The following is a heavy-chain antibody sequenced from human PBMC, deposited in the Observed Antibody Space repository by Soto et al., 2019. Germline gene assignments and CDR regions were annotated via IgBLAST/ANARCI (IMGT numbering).Heavy chain of an antibody. J-gene: IGHJ4*02. V-gene: IGHV4-31*03. Sequence: PLQPLSLTYTVSGGSSSGGGYYWSWIRQHPGKGLEWIGYIYYSVTTYYNPSLKSRVTISVDTSKNQFSLKLSSVTAADTSVYYCARTPLLWGQGTL. CDR1: GGSSSGGGYY. D-gene: IGHD1-26*01. CDR2: IYYSVTT. CDR3: ARTPLL.